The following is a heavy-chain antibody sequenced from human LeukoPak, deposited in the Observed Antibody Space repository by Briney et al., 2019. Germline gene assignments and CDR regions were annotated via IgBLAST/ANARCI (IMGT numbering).Heavy chain of an antibody. V-gene: IGHV1-46*01. CDR1: GYTFSSYH. Sequence: ASVKVSCKASGYTFSSYHIHWVRQAPGQGLEWMGKINPSFNPGVDVTSYAQKFQGRITMTRDISTNTVYMELSSLTSEDTAVYYCARAWESIAGYYFDYWGQGTLVTVSS. D-gene: IGHD1-26*01. J-gene: IGHJ4*02. CDR2: INPSFNPGVDVT. CDR3: ARAWESIAGYYFDY.